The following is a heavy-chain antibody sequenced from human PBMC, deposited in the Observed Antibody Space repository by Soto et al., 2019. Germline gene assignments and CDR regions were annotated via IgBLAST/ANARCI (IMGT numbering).Heavy chain of an antibody. D-gene: IGHD6-13*01. CDR3: ARGAASSSWYYYYYGMDV. CDR2: IWYDGSNK. CDR1: GFTFSSYG. Sequence: QVQLVESGGGVVQPGRSLRLSSAASGFTFSSYGMHWVRQAPGKGLEWVAVIWYDGSNKYYADSVKGRFTISRDNSKNTLYLQMNSLRAEDTAVYYCARGAASSSWYYYYYGMDVWGQGTTVTVSS. J-gene: IGHJ6*02. V-gene: IGHV3-33*01.